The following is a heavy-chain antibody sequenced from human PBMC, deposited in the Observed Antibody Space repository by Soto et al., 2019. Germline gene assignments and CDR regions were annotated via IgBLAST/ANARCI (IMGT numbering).Heavy chain of an antibody. V-gene: IGHV1-69*18. CDR1: GGTFSNHA. CDR3: ATDDTLVFGADSPFHI. D-gene: IGHD3-16*01. J-gene: IGHJ3*02. Sequence: QVLLVQSGPEVKKPGSSVKISCKASGGTFSNHAFSWVRQAPGQGLEWMGTIIPIVGATTYAQNFQGRVTMTADETTSTAYVDRSSLRFEDTDVYYCATDDTLVFGADSPFHIWGQGTLVTVSS. CDR2: IIPIVGAT.